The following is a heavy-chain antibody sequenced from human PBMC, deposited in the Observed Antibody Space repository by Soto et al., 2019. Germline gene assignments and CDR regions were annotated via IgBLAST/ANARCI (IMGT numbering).Heavy chain of an antibody. V-gene: IGHV5-10-1*01. CDR3: ARQIYDSDTGPNFQYYFES. D-gene: IGHD3-22*01. CDR1: EYSFAGYW. CDR2: IDPRDSQT. Sequence: GESLKISCKGSEYSFAGYWITWVRQKPGKGLEWMWRIDPRDSQTYYSPSFRGHVTISATKSITTVFLQWSSLRSSDTAMYYCARQIYDSDTGPNFQYYFESFGQGTPVTAAS. J-gene: IGHJ4*02.